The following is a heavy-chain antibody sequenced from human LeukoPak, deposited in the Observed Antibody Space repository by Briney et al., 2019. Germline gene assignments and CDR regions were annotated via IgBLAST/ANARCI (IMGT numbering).Heavy chain of an antibody. CDR1: GGSFSDYY. D-gene: IGHD3-22*01. Sequence: WETLSLTCAIYGGSFSDYYWSWMRQPPGRGLEWIGDINHSGSTNYSPSLTSRVTMSVDTSKNQFSLKLSSVTAADTAVYYCARGPPRDFVTSGFYYNYWGQGTRVTVSS. CDR3: ARGPPRDFVTSGFYYNY. J-gene: IGHJ4*02. CDR2: INHSGST. V-gene: IGHV4-34*01.